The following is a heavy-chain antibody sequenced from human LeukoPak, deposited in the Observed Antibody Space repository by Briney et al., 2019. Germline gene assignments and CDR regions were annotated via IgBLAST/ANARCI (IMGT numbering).Heavy chain of an antibody. CDR3: ARDRDGYNGFDY. CDR1: GFTVSSNY. V-gene: IGHV3-53*01. CDR2: IYSGGST. J-gene: IGHJ4*02. D-gene: IGHD5-24*01. Sequence: GGSLRLSCAASGFTVSSNYMGWVRQAPGKGLEWVSVIYSGGSTYYADSVKGRFTISRDNSKNTLYLQMNSLRAEDTAVYYCARDRDGYNGFDYWGQGTLVTVSS.